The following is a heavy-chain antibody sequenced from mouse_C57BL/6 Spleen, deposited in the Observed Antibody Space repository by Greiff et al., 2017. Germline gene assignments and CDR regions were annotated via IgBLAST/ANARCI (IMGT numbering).Heavy chain of an antibody. CDR2: INPNNGGT. CDR3: ARPRLTTVGYAMDY. Sequence: EVQLQQSGPELVKPGASVKISCKASGYTFTDYYMNWVKQSHGKSLEWIGDINPNNGGTSYNQKFKGKATLTVDKSSSTAYMELRSLTSEDSAVYYCARPRLTTVGYAMDYWGQGTSVTVSS. CDR1: GYTFTDYY. J-gene: IGHJ4*01. V-gene: IGHV1-26*01. D-gene: IGHD1-1*01.